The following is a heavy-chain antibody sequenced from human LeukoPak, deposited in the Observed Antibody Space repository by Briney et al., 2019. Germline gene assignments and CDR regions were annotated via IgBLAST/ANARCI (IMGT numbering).Heavy chain of an antibody. V-gene: IGHV3-74*01. CDR1: GFTFSSYW. CDR3: AREEVHDYGSSYYSYGMDV. J-gene: IGHJ6*02. D-gene: IGHD4-17*01. CDR2: INSDGSST. Sequence: EWSLRLSCAASGFTFSSYWMHWVRQAPGKGLVWVSRINSDGSSTSYADSVKGRFTISRDNAKNTLYLQMNSLRAEDTAGYYCAREEVHDYGSSYYSYGMDVWGRGSTVSVSS.